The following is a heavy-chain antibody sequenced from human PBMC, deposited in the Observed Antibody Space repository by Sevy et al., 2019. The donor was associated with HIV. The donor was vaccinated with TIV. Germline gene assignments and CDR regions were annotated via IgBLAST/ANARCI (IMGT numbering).Heavy chain of an antibody. J-gene: IGHJ6*02. CDR2: ISYDGSNK. V-gene: IGHV3-30*04. CDR1: GFTFSSYA. CDR3: ARQASLSYNWNYGRHYYYGMDV. D-gene: IGHD1-7*01. Sequence: GGSLRLSCAASGFTFSSYAMHWVRQVPGKGLEWVAVISYDGSNKYYADSVKGRFTISRDNSKNTLYRQMNSLRAEDTAVYYCARQASLSYNWNYGRHYYYGMDVWGQGTTVTVSS.